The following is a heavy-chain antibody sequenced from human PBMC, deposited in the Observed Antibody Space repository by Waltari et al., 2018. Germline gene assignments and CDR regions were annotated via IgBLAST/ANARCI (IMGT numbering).Heavy chain of an antibody. D-gene: IGHD3-3*01. Sequence: QVQLVQSGAEVKKPGSSVKVSCKASGGTFSSYAISWVRQAPGQGLEWMGGSIPILGIANDAQKFQGRVTITADKSTSTAYMELSSLRSEDTAVYYCARGDDSPAYFDYWGQGTLVTVSS. CDR3: ARGDDSPAYFDY. CDR1: GGTFSSYA. CDR2: SIPILGIA. V-gene: IGHV1-69*10. J-gene: IGHJ4*02.